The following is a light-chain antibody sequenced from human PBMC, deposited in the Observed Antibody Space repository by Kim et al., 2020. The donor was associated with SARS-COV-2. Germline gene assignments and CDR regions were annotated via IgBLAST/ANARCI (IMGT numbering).Light chain of an antibody. CDR2: EDD. Sequence: NFMLTQPHSVSESPGKTVTLSCTGSGGTIASNYVQCTSSARGGAPTTVIYEDDQRPSGVPDRFSGSVDSTSNSASLTISGLQTDDEADYYCQSYYSGNLVFGGGTQLTVL. CDR1: GGTIASNY. CDR3: QSYYSGNLV. V-gene: IGLV6-57*02. J-gene: IGLJ3*02.